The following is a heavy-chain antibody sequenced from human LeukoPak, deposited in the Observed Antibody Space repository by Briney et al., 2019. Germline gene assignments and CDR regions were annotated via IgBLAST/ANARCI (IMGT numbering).Heavy chain of an antibody. CDR1: GFTFGGYS. CDR2: IKSDGSDI. D-gene: IGHD2/OR15-2a*01. Sequence: GGSLRLSCAASGFTFGGYSMTWVRQAPGKGLEWVAKIKSDGSDIYYVDSVKGRFTISRDNAKNTLYLQMNSLRAEDTAVYYCARAGIGGAFDIWGQGTMVIVSS. J-gene: IGHJ3*02. V-gene: IGHV3-7*02. CDR3: ARAGIGGAFDI.